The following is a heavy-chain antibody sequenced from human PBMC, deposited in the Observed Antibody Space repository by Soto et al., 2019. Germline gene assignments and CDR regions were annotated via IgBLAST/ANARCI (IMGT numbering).Heavy chain of an antibody. Sequence: GESLKISCKGSGYSFTSYWIGWVRQMPGKGLEWMGRIDPSDSYTNYSPSFQGHVTISADKSISTAYLQWSSLKASDTAMYYCARKLVSIAARRYGMDVWGQGTTVTVSS. J-gene: IGHJ6*02. CDR2: IDPSDSYT. D-gene: IGHD6-6*01. CDR1: GYSFTSYW. CDR3: ARKLVSIAARRYGMDV. V-gene: IGHV5-10-1*01.